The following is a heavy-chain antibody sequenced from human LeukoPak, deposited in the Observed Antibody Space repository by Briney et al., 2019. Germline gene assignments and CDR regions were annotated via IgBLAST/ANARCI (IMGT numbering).Heavy chain of an antibody. V-gene: IGHV3-7*01. Sequence: GGSLRLSCAASGFSFSKYWMNWVRQAPGKGLEWVATISQDGSQKYLADFVKGRFTISRDNARNSLYLQMSSLRGDDTAVYYCAKAGPYYYDSSGSIDYWGQGTLVTVSS. CDR1: GFSFSKYW. J-gene: IGHJ4*02. D-gene: IGHD3-22*01. CDR3: AKAGPYYYDSSGSIDY. CDR2: ISQDGSQK.